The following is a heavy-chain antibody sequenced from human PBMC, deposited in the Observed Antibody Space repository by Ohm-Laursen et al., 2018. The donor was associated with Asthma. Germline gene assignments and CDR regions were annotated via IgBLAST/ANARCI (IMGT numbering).Heavy chain of an antibody. CDR2: INPNSGGT. CDR3: ARAYGGNSGAFDI. CDR1: GYTFTGYY. V-gene: IGHV1-2*06. Sequence: SVKVSCKASGYTFTGYYMHWVRQAPGQGLEWMGRINPNSGGTNYAQKFQGRVTMTRDTSISTAYMELSRLRSEDTAVYYCARAYGGNSGAFDIWGQGTMVTVSS. J-gene: IGHJ3*02. D-gene: IGHD4-23*01.